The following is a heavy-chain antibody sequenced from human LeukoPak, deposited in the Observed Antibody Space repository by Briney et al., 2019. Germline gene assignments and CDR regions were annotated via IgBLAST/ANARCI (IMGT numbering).Heavy chain of an antibody. D-gene: IGHD3-22*01. J-gene: IGHJ4*02. CDR2: ISSSGSTI. CDR1: GFTVSSNY. CDR3: AREIYDSSGYYYFFDY. V-gene: IGHV3-11*01. Sequence: PGGSLRLSCAASGFTVSSNYMSWVRQAPGKGLEWVSYISSSGSTIYYADSVKGRFTISRDNAKNSLYLQMNSLRAEDTAVYYCAREIYDSSGYYYFFDYWGQGTLVTVSS.